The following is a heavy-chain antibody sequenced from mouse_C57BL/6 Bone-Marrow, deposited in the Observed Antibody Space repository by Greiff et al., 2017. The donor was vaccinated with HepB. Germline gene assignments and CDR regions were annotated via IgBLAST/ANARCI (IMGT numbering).Heavy chain of an antibody. Sequence: EVQLQESGAELVRPGASVKLSCTASGFNITDYYMHWVKQRPEQGLEWIGRIDPEDGDTEYAPKFQGKATMTADASSNTAYLQLSSLTSEDTAVYYCTPGYGNSWFAYWGQGTLVTVSA. V-gene: IGHV14-1*01. D-gene: IGHD2-10*02. CDR2: IDPEDGDT. J-gene: IGHJ3*01. CDR1: GFNITDYY. CDR3: TPGYGNSWFAY.